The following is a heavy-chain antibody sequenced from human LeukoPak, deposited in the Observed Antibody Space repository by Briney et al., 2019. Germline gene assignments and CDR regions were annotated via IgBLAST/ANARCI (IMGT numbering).Heavy chain of an antibody. Sequence: PGGSLRLSCAASGFTFGSYAMSWVRQAPGKGLEWVSAISGSGSTTHYADSVKGRFTISRDNSKNTLYLQMNSLRAEDTAVYYCAKVTGSGIWGQGTLVIVSS. CDR2: ISGSGSTT. D-gene: IGHD3-10*01. CDR3: AKVTGSGI. V-gene: IGHV3-23*01. CDR1: GFTFGSYA. J-gene: IGHJ4*02.